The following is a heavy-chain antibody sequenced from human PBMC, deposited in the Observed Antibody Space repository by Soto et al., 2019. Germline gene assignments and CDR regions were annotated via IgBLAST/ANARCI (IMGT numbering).Heavy chain of an antibody. V-gene: IGHV4-34*01. J-gene: IGHJ6*03. CDR3: ARGGAYYYGSGSYPYYYYYMDV. D-gene: IGHD3-10*01. Sequence: PSETLSLTCAVYGGSFSGYYWSWIRQPPGKGLEWIGEINHSGSTNYNPSLKSRVTISVDTSKNQFSLKLSSVTAADTAVYYCARGGAYYYGSGSYPYYYYYMDVWGKGTTVTVSS. CDR2: INHSGST. CDR1: GGSFSGYY.